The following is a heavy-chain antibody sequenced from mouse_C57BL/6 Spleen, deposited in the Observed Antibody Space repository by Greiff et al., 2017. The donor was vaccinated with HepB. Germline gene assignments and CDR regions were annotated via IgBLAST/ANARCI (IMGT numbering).Heavy chain of an antibody. D-gene: IGHD1-1*01. CDR2: INPNNGGT. V-gene: IGHV1-22*01. J-gene: IGHJ1*03. Sequence: DVQLQESGPELVKPGASVKMSCKASGYTFTDYNMHWVKQSHGKSLEWIGYINPNNGGTSYNQKFKGKATLTVNKSSSTAYMELRSLTSEDSAVYYCARSPIYYYGSSYDWYFDVWGTGTTVTVSS. CDR1: GYTFTDYN. CDR3: ARSPIYYYGSSYDWYFDV.